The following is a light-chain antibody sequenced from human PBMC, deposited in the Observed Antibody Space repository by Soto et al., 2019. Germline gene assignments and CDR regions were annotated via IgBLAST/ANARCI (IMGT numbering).Light chain of an antibody. CDR2: DAS. Sequence: DIHMNQSPSTLSASVGYRVTITCRASQSISSWLAWYEQKPGKAPKLLIYDASSLESGVPSRFSGSGSGTEFTITISSLQPDDFANYYCQQYNSYWGFTFGPGTKVDIK. V-gene: IGKV1-5*01. CDR3: QQYNSYWGFT. CDR1: QSISSW. J-gene: IGKJ3*01.